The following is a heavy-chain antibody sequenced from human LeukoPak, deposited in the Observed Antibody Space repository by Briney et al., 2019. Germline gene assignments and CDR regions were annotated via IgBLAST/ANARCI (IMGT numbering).Heavy chain of an antibody. J-gene: IGHJ4*02. CDR3: ARAGQRIAALHYFDY. CDR2: IYYSGST. V-gene: IGHV4-39*07. Sequence: SETLSLTCTVSGGSISSSAYYWGWIRQPPGKGLEWIGDIYYSGSTYYNPSLKSRVTISVDTSKNQFSLKLSSVTAADTAVYYCARAGQRIAALHYFDYWGQGTLVTVSS. D-gene: IGHD6-13*01. CDR1: GGSISSSAYY.